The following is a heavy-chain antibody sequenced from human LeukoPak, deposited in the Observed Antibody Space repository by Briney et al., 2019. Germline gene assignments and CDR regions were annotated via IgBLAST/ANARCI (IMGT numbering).Heavy chain of an antibody. D-gene: IGHD3-22*01. CDR3: AKGELGTNYYDSSGHNDY. Sequence: GGSLRLSCAASGFTFSSYAMSWVRQAPGEGLEWVSAISGSGGSTYYADSVKGRFTISRDNSKNTLYLQMNSLRAEDTAVYYCAKGELGTNYYDSSGHNDYWGQGTLVTVST. CDR2: ISGSGGST. V-gene: IGHV3-23*01. CDR1: GFTFSSYA. J-gene: IGHJ4*02.